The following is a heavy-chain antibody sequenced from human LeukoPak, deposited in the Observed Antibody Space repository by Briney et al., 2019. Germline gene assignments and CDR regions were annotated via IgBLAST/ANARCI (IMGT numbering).Heavy chain of an antibody. V-gene: IGHV4-30-4*01. D-gene: IGHD3-10*01. Sequence: SETLSLTCTVSGGSISSDDYHWSWIRQPPGKGLEWIGHISYSGSTYYNPSLKSRVTISVDMSKNQFSLKLSSVTAADTAVYYCAREMVRGVIITRYYGMDVWGQGTTVTVSS. CDR3: AREMVRGVIITRYYGMDV. J-gene: IGHJ6*02. CDR1: GGSISSDDYH. CDR2: ISYSGST.